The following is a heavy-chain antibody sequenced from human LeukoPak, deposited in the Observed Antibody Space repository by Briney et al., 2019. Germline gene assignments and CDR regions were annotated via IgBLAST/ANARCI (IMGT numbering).Heavy chain of an antibody. CDR2: IYSGGNT. V-gene: IGHV3-53*01. J-gene: IGHJ3*02. CDR1: GFTVSSNY. Sequence: GGSLRLSCAVSGFTVSSNYMSWVRQAPGKGLEWVSVIYSGGNTYYANSVKGRFTISRDNSNNTLYLHMNSLSAEDTAVYYCARDVGYSYAQMFFDIWGQGTMVTVSS. CDR3: ARDVGYSYAQMFFDI. D-gene: IGHD5-18*01.